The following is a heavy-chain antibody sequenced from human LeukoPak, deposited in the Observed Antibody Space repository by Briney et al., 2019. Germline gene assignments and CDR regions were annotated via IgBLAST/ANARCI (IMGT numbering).Heavy chain of an antibody. J-gene: IGHJ4*02. Sequence: PGGSLRLSCAAPGFTVSSNSMSWVRQAPGKGLEWVAGISDSGGRTNYADSVKGRFTISRDNPKNTQYLQMNSLRAEDTAVYFCAKRGVVIRVILVGFHKEAYYFDSWGQGALVTVSS. CDR2: ISDSGGRT. D-gene: IGHD3-22*01. CDR1: GFTVSSNS. CDR3: AKRGVVIRVILVGFHKEAYYFDS. V-gene: IGHV3-23*01.